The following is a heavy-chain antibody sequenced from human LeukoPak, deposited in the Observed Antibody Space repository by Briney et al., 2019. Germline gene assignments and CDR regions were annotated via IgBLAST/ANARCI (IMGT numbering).Heavy chain of an antibody. Sequence: SETLSLTCTISGDSISSDYWSWIRQPPGKGLEWIGYVYYSGSTNYNPSLKSRVTISVDTSKNQFSLKLSSVTAADTAVYYCARHGVLRYFDYWGQGTLVTVSS. D-gene: IGHD3-9*01. CDR1: GDSISSDY. J-gene: IGHJ4*02. CDR3: ARHGVLRYFDY. V-gene: IGHV4-59*08. CDR2: VYYSGST.